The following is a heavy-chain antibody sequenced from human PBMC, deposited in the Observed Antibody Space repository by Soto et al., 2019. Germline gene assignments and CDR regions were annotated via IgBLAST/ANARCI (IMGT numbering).Heavy chain of an antibody. CDR2: IWYDGSNK. CDR3: ARDQVFPITMIVVVTGGLDP. V-gene: IGHV3-33*01. CDR1: GFTFSSYG. J-gene: IGHJ5*02. Sequence: QVPLVESGGGVVQPGRSLRLSCAASGFTFSSYGMHWVRQAPGKGLEWVAVIWYDGSNKYYADSVKGRFTISRDNSKNTLYLQMNSLRAEDTAVYYGARDQVFPITMIVVVTGGLDPWGQGTLVTVSS. D-gene: IGHD3-22*01.